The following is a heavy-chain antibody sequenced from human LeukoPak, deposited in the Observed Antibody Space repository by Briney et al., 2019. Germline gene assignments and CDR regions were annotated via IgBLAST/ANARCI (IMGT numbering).Heavy chain of an antibody. CDR3: ARGYYDSSGYYSFDY. CDR1: GGSFSGYY. J-gene: IGHJ4*02. V-gene: IGHV4-34*01. D-gene: IGHD3-22*01. CDR2: INHSGST. Sequence: SETLSLTCAVYGGSFSGYYWSWIGQPPGKGLEWIGEINHSGSTNYNPSLKSRVTISVDTSKNQFSLKLNSVTAAGTAVYYCARGYYDSSGYYSFDYWGQGTLVTVSS.